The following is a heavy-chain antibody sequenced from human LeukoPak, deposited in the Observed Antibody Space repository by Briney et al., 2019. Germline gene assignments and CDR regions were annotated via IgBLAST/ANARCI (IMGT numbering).Heavy chain of an antibody. V-gene: IGHV4-59*01. CDR2: IYYSGNT. CDR1: GGSISTYY. CDR3: AREGTVTSGHYGMDV. J-gene: IGHJ6*02. D-gene: IGHD4-17*01. Sequence: SETPSLTRTVSGGSISTYYWSWIRQPPGKGLEWIGYIYYSGNTNYNPSLKSRVIISVDTSKNQFSLKLRSVTAADTAVYYCAREGTVTSGHYGMDVWGQGTTVTVSS.